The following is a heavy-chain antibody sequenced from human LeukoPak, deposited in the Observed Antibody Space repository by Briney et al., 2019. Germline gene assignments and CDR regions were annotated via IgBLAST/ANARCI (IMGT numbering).Heavy chain of an antibody. V-gene: IGHV1-18*01. J-gene: IGHJ4*02. CDR2: ISGDNGNT. CDR3: ARGVWWPHSGPDY. D-gene: IGHD4/OR15-4a*01. CDR1: GYTFSSYG. Sequence: GASVRVSCKASGYTFSSYGISWVRQAPGQGPEWMGWISGDNGNTKYAEKLQGRVTMTTDTSTTTAYMELRSLTSDDTAVYYCARGVWWPHSGPDYWGQGTLVTVSS.